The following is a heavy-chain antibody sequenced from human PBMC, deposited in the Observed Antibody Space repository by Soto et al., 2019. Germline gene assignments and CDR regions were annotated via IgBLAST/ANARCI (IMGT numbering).Heavy chain of an antibody. Sequence: PSETLSLTCNVSGDSISSSNWWSWVRQPPGKGLEWNGEIYHMGSTNYNPSLKNRIIITEDKSKKQIIQKQTPVTAADTAVYFCARGERQQQRDYWGQGTLVTVS. D-gene: IGHD6-13*01. CDR1: GDSISSSNW. CDR2: IYHMGST. CDR3: ARGERQQQRDY. J-gene: IGHJ4*02. V-gene: IGHV4-4*02.